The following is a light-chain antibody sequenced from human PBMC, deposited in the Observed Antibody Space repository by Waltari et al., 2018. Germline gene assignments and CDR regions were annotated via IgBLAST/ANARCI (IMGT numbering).Light chain of an antibody. CDR3: LQTYVSPYT. V-gene: IGKV4-1*01. CDR1: QSVLYSSNNKNY. Sequence: DIVMTQSPDSLGVSLGERATIHCKSSQSVLYSSNNKNYLSWYQQKPGQPPKMIIYWASTRECGVPDRFSGSGSGTDFTLTISSLQAEDVAVYYCLQTYVSPYTFGQGTNLEI. J-gene: IGKJ2*01. CDR2: WAS.